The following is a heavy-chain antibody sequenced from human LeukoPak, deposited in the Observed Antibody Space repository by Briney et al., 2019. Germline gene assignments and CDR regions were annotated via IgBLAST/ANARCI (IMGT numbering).Heavy chain of an antibody. V-gene: IGHV1-69*05. D-gene: IGHD6-19*01. CDR3: ASRNYSSGTLYYFDY. CDR1: GGTFSSYA. J-gene: IGHJ4*02. Sequence: GASVKVSCKASGGTFSSYAISWVRQAPGQGLEWMGGIIPIFGTANYARKFQGRGTITTDESTSTAYMELSSLRSEDTAVYYCASRNYSSGTLYYFDYWGQGTLVTVSS. CDR2: IIPIFGTA.